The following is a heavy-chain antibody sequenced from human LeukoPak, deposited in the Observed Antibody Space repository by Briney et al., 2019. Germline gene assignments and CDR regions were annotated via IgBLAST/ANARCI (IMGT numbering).Heavy chain of an antibody. Sequence: PSETLSLTCSVSGDSISYFYWSWIRQAAGKGLEWIGRFSTSGSTNYNPSLKSRVTISVDTSKNQFSLKLSSVTAADTAVYYCARATRGLRLGELSLIFDYWGQGTLVTVSS. CDR2: FSTSGST. CDR3: ARATRGLRLGELSLIFDY. CDR1: GDSISYFY. J-gene: IGHJ4*02. V-gene: IGHV4-4*07. D-gene: IGHD3-16*02.